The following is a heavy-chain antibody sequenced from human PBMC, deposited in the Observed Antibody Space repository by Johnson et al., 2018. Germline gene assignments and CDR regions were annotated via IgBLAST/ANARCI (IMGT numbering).Heavy chain of an antibody. D-gene: IGHD7-27*01. V-gene: IGHV3-21*01. J-gene: IGHJ3*02. CDR1: GFTFSSYS. Sequence: VQLVESGGSLVKPGGSLRLSCAASGFTFSSYSMNWVRQAPGKGLDWISSISSSSAYIYYAKSVEGRFTISRDNAKNSLYLQMNRLRAEDTAVYYCARITKANWFMDAFDIWGQGTMVTVFS. CDR2: ISSSSAYI. CDR3: ARITKANWFMDAFDI.